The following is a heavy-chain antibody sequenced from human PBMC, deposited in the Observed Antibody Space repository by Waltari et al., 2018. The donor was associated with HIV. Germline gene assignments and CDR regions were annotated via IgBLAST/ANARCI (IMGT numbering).Heavy chain of an antibody. V-gene: IGHV1-2*02. CDR2: INPNSGNT. CDR3: ARDGVGDAAFDY. CDR1: GYNFTASY. J-gene: IGHJ4*02. Sequence: QVQLLQSGPEVRKPGASVKVSCRASGYNFTASYMHWVRQAPGQGLEWMGWINPNSGNTHLAQKFKGKVTMTRVTSIRTAYLEMRRLKSDDTAIYYCARDGVGDAAFDYWGQGTLVTVS. D-gene: IGHD3-3*01.